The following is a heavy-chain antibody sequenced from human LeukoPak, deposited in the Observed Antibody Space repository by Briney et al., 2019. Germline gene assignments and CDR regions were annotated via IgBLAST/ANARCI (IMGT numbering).Heavy chain of an antibody. J-gene: IGHJ6*04. D-gene: IGHD3-3*01. V-gene: IGHV3-48*01. CDR1: GFTFSSYS. CDR2: ISSSSTI. Sequence: GGSLRLSCAASGFTFSSYSMNWVRRAPGKGLEWVSYISSSSTIYYADSVKGRFTISRDNAKNSLYLQMNSLRAEDTAVYYCAREEPEGFWSGYYSGAMDVWGKGTTVTVSS. CDR3: AREEPEGFWSGYYSGAMDV.